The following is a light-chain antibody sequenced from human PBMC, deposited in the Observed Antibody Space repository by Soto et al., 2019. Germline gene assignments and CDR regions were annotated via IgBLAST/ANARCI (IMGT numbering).Light chain of an antibody. V-gene: IGLV2-14*01. J-gene: IGLJ1*01. CDR3: SSFTTSYFYV. CDR1: GSDIGAYNY. Sequence: QSALTQPASVSGSPGQSITISGTGSGSDIGAYNYVSWYQQHPGKAPKLLIHGVTRRPSGVSSRFSASKSAYTASLTISGLQAEDEANYYCSSFTTSYFYVFGPGTKVTVL. CDR2: GVT.